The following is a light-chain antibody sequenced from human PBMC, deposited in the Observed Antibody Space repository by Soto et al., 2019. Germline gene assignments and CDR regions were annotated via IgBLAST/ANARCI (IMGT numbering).Light chain of an antibody. CDR2: AAS. Sequence: DIQMTQSPSSLSASVGDRVIITCRASQSISTYLNWYQQKPGKAPNLLIYAASTLQSGVPSRFSGSGSGTDFTLTISSLQPEDFATYYCQQSFTPLWTFGQGTKVEIK. CDR1: QSISTY. J-gene: IGKJ1*01. CDR3: QQSFTPLWT. V-gene: IGKV1-39*01.